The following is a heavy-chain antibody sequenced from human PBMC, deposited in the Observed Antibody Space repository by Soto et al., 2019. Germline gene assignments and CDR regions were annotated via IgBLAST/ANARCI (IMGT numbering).Heavy chain of an antibody. V-gene: IGHV3-30*03. Sequence: GGSLRLSCVASRLTFSNYGMHWVRQAPGKGLEWVAVISYESISTVYRDSVRGRFTISRDNSRNTLYLHMNSLTPEDTAVYYCAREAGCSGTNCNVYFDYWGLGTLVNVSS. J-gene: IGHJ4*01. CDR3: AREAGCSGTNCNVYFDY. CDR2: ISYESIST. CDR1: RLTFSNYG. D-gene: IGHD2-15*01.